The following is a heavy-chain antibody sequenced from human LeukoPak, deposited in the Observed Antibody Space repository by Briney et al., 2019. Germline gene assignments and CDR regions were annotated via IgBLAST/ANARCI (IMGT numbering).Heavy chain of an antibody. CDR1: GFTFSSYW. CDR2: INYNGNVN. D-gene: IGHD3-16*01. Sequence: GGSLRLSCAASGFTFSSYWMNWARQAPGKGLEWVASINYNGNVNYYVDSVKGRFTISRDNAKNSLYLQMSNLRAEDTAVYFCARGGGLAVWGQGATVTVSS. J-gene: IGHJ6*02. CDR3: ARGGGLAV. V-gene: IGHV3-7*03.